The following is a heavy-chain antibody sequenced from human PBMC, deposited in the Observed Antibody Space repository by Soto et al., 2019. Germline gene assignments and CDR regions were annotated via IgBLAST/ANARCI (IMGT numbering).Heavy chain of an antibody. CDR1: GFSVATTGVG. CDR2: IYWNDDK. CDR3: AHIPVGGTWYFDL. V-gene: IGHV2-5*01. Sequence: QITLKESGPTLVKPTATLTLTCTFSGFSVATTGVGVGWVRQPPGKALEFLAVIYWNDDKRYSPSLRNRLTITKDASRNQVVLKMTDMDPVDTATYYCAHIPVGGTWYFDLWGRGTLVTVSS. D-gene: IGHD6-19*01. J-gene: IGHJ2*01.